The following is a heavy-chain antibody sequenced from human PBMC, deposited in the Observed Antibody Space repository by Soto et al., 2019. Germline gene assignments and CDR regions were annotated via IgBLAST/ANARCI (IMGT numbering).Heavy chain of an antibody. D-gene: IGHD4-4*01. Sequence: PSETLSLTCTVSGGSISSYYWSWIRQPPGKGLEWIGYIYYSGSTNYNPSLKSRVTISVDTSKNQFSLKLSSVTAAGTAVYYCARENKSPNSCPPRPGYYYYYMDVWGKGTTVTVSS. CDR3: ARENKSPNSCPPRPGYYYYYMDV. CDR1: GGSISSYY. CDR2: IYYSGST. J-gene: IGHJ6*03. V-gene: IGHV4-59*01.